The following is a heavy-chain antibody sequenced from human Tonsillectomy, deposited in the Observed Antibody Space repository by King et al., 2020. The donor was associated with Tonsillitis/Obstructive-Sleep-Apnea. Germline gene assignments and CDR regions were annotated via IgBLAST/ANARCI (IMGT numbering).Heavy chain of an antibody. V-gene: IGHV3-30*04. D-gene: IGHD6-19*01. J-gene: IGHJ5*01. Sequence: VQLVESGGGVVQPGRFLRLSCAASGFTFSDYAMHWVRQAPGKGLEWVAVISHDGSNQYYADSVKGRFTIFRDNSKNTLYLQMKSLKFEDTAVYYCARDPEVKQWLVPWFDSWGQGTLVSVSS. CDR3: ARDPEVKQWLVPWFDS. CDR2: ISHDGSNQ. CDR1: GFTFSDYA.